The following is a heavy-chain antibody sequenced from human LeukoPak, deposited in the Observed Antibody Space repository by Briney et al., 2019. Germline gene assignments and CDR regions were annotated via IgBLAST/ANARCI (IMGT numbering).Heavy chain of an antibody. CDR2: ISGGTGST. D-gene: IGHD1-26*01. V-gene: IGHV3-23*01. CDR3: AKGPGSSIVGATPRDY. CDR1: GFTFSNYA. J-gene: IGHJ4*02. Sequence: PGGSLRLSCAASGFTFSNYAMNWVRQAPGKGLEWVSLISGGTGSTYYADSVKGRFSISRDNSKNTVYLQMNSRRVEDTAVYYCAKGPGSSIVGATPRDYWGQGTLVTVSS.